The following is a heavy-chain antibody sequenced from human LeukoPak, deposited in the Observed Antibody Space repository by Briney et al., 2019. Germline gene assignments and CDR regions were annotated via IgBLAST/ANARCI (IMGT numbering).Heavy chain of an antibody. J-gene: IGHJ4*02. D-gene: IGHD4-11*01. CDR2: ITNSGSTI. CDR1: GFTFSDYY. CDR3: ANPPTVTTDY. Sequence: GGSLRLSCAASGFTFSDYYMSWSRQAPGKGLEWISYITNSGSTIYYADSVKGRFTVSRDNAKNSLYLQMNSLRAEDTAVYYCANPPTVTTDYWGQGTLVTVSS. V-gene: IGHV3-11*01.